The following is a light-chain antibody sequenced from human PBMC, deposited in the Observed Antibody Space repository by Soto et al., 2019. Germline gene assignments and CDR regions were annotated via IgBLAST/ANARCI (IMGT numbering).Light chain of an antibody. V-gene: IGKV1-27*01. CDR3: QKYNSAPLT. Sequence: DIQMTQSPSSLSASLGDRVTITCWASQGIGIYLAWFQQRPGKVPKLLIYAASTLQSGVPSRFSGSGSGTDFTLTISSLQPEDVATYYCQKYNSAPLTFGGGTRVEIK. CDR2: AAS. J-gene: IGKJ4*01. CDR1: QGIGIY.